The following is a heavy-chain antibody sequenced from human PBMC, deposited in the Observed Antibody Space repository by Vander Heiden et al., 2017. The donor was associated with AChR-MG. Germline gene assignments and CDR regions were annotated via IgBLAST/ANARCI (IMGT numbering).Heavy chain of an antibody. CDR3: ARQSGGSYHDY. CDR2: ISSSGGGT. Sequence: EVRLLESGGGLVQPGGSLRLSCAASGFTFRTYAVTWVRQAPGKGLEWVSTISSSGGGTYYADSVKGRFTISRDNSKNTLYLQMNSLRAEDTAMYFCARQSGGSYHDYWGQGTLVTVSS. D-gene: IGHD2-15*01. J-gene: IGHJ4*02. V-gene: IGHV3-23*01. CDR1: GFTFRTYA.